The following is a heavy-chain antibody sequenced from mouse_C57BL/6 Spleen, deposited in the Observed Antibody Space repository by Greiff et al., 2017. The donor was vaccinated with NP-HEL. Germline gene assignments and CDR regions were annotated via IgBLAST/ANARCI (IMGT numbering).Heavy chain of an antibody. CDR3: ARRLRYFDY. CDR2: ISSGSSTI. Sequence: DVKLVESGGGLVKPGGSLKLSCAASGFTFSDSGMHWVRQAPEKGLEWVAYISSGSSTIYYADTVKGRFTISRDNAKNTLFLQMTSLRSEDTAMYYCARRLRYFDYWGQGTTLTVSS. V-gene: IGHV5-17*01. D-gene: IGHD1-1*01. J-gene: IGHJ2*01. CDR1: GFTFSDSG.